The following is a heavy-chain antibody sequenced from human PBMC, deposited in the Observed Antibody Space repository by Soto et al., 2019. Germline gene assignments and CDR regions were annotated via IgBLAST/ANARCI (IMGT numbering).Heavy chain of an antibody. CDR3: ARAHSNYASRYYGMDV. CDR1: GYTFTGYY. CDR2: INPNSGGT. J-gene: IGHJ6*02. V-gene: IGHV1-2*02. Sequence: QVQLVQSGAEVKKPGASVKVSCKASGYTFTGYYMHWVRQAPGQGLEWMGWINPNSGGTNYAQKFQGRVTMTRDTSISTAYMELSRLRSDDTAVYYWARAHSNYASRYYGMDVWGQGTTVTVSS. D-gene: IGHD4-4*01.